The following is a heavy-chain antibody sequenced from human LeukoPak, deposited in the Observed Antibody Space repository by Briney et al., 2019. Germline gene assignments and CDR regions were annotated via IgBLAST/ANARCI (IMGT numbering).Heavy chain of an antibody. CDR3: VLMGLGYSHGYLQFDY. Sequence: GESLKISCKGSGYSFTSYWIGWVRQMPGKGLEWMGIIYPGDSDTRYSPSFQGQVTISADKSINTAYLQWSGLKASDTAMYYCVLMGLGYSHGYLQFDYWGQGTLVTVSS. CDR2: IYPGDSDT. D-gene: IGHD5-18*01. V-gene: IGHV5-51*01. CDR1: GYSFTSYW. J-gene: IGHJ4*02.